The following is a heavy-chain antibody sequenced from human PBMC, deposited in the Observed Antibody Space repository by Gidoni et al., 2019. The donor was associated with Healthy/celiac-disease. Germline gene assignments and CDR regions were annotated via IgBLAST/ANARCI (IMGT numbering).Heavy chain of an antibody. J-gene: IGHJ6*02. CDR1: GYTLTDLS. Sequence: VQLVQSGAEVKKPGASVKVSCKVSGYTLTDLSMHWVRQAPGKGLEWMGGFDPEDAEIIYAQKFQGRVTMTEDTSTDTAYMELNSLRSEDTAVYYCATPLGVVPGAMDVWGQGTTVTVSS. CDR3: ATPLGVVPGAMDV. D-gene: IGHD2-15*01. CDR2: FDPEDAEI. V-gene: IGHV1-24*01.